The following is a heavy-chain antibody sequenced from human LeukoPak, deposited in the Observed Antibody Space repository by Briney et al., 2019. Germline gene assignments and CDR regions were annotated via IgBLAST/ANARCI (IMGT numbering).Heavy chain of an antibody. CDR3: ARGQTTVTYWYFDL. D-gene: IGHD4-17*01. J-gene: IGHJ2*01. CDR2: IYYSGST. CDR1: GGSISSYY. V-gene: IGHV4-59*01. Sequence: SETLSLTRTVSGGSISSYYLTWIWQPPGKGLEWIGYIYYSGSTNYNPSLKSRVTISVDTSKNHFSLRLSSVTAADTAVYYCARGQTTVTYWYFDLWGRGTLVTVSS.